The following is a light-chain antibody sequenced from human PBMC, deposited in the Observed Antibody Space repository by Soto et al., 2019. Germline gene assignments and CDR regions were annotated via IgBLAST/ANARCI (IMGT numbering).Light chain of an antibody. CDR1: QGISSY. CDR2: AAS. Sequence: DIQLTQSPSFLSASIGDTVTITCRASQGISSYLAWFQQKPGKAPKLLIYAASTLQSGVPSRFSGSGSGTAFTLTTSSLQTEDFATYYCQQVNSYPFTFGPGTKVYVK. V-gene: IGKV1-9*01. J-gene: IGKJ3*01. CDR3: QQVNSYPFT.